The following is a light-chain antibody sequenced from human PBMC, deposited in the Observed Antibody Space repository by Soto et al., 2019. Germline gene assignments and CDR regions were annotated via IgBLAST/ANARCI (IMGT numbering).Light chain of an antibody. CDR3: TSFSSSTSLYV. V-gene: IGLV2-14*01. CDR2: QVT. Sequence: QSVLTQPASVSGSLGQSITVSCTGASSDMVISNHVSWYQQHPGRGPRLIIYQVTIRPSGISNRFSGSKSGNTASLTISGLQAEDEADYYCTSFSSSTSLYVFGTGTKVTVL. J-gene: IGLJ1*01. CDR1: SSDMVISNH.